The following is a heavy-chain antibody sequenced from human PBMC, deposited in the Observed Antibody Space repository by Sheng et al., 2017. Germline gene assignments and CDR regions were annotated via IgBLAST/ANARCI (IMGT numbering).Heavy chain of an antibody. CDR2: IYHSGST. V-gene: IGHV4-38-2*02. J-gene: IGHJ4*02. D-gene: IGHD4-4*01. CDR3: ARDTVTTTWHFDY. Sequence: QVQLQESGPGLVKPSETLSLTCTVSGYSISSGYYWGWIRQPPGKGLEWIGSIYHSGSTYYNPSLKSRVTISVDTSKNQFSLKLSSVTAADTAVYYCARDTVTTTWHFDYWAREPWSPSPQ. CDR1: GYSISSGYY.